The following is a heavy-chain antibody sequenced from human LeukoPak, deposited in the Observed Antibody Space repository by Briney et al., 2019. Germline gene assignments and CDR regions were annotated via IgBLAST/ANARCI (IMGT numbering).Heavy chain of an antibody. CDR1: GASISSVDYY. D-gene: IGHD3-10*01. Sequence: SQTLSLTCTVSGASISSVDYYWSWIRQPPGKGLEYLGYIHYSGSTYYNPSLKSRVTISVDTSKNQFSLTLSSVTAADTAVYYCARERSGSYYENFDYWGQGTLVTVSS. J-gene: IGHJ4*02. CDR2: IHYSGST. V-gene: IGHV4-30-4*01. CDR3: ARERSGSYYENFDY.